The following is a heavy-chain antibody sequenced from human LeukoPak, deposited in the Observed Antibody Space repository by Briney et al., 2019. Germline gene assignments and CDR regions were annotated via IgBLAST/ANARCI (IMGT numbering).Heavy chain of an antibody. CDR1: GFTFSSYA. CDR2: ISCSGGST. D-gene: IGHD3-22*01. J-gene: IGHJ4*02. Sequence: GGSLRLSCAASGFTFSSYAMSWVRQAPGKGLEWVSAISCSGGSTYYADSVKGRFTISRDNSKNTLYLQMNSLRAEDTAVYYCAKYRNYYDSSGYYAFDYWGQGTLVTVSS. V-gene: IGHV3-23*01. CDR3: AKYRNYYDSSGYYAFDY.